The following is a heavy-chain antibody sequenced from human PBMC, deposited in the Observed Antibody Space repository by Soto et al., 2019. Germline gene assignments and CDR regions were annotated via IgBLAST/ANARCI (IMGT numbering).Heavy chain of an antibody. CDR1: GFTFSSYS. J-gene: IGHJ3*02. Sequence: GGSLRLSCAASGFTFSSYSMNWVRQAPGKGLEWVSSISSSSSYIYYADSVKGRFTISRDNAKNSLYLQMNSLRAEDTAVYYCARFRGSVDAFDIWGQGTMVTVSS. D-gene: IGHD6-25*01. V-gene: IGHV3-21*01. CDR2: ISSSSSYI. CDR3: ARFRGSVDAFDI.